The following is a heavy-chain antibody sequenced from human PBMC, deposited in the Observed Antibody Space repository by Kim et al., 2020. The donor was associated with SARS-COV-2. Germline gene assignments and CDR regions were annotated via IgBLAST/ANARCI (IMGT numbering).Heavy chain of an antibody. J-gene: IGHJ6*02. Sequence: GGSLRLSCAASGFTFSSYAMHWVRQAPGKGLEWVAVISYDGSNKYYADSVKGRFTISRDNSKNTLYLQMNSLRAEDTAVYYCARRYYYDSSGHHSYYYYYGMDVWGQGTTVTVSS. CDR1: GFTFSSYA. D-gene: IGHD3-22*01. V-gene: IGHV3-30*04. CDR2: ISYDGSNK. CDR3: ARRYYYDSSGHHSYYYYYGMDV.